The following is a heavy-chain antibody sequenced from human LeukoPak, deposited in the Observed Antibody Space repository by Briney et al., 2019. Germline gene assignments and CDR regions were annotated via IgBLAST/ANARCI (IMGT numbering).Heavy chain of an antibody. J-gene: IGHJ4*02. CDR3: ARGRYCGSTTCYVLESAFDY. CDR2: MSDDGSNK. V-gene: IGHV3-30-3*01. D-gene: IGHD2-2*01. CDR1: GFIFSTYA. Sequence: GRSLRLSCAASGFIFSTYAMHWVRQAPGKGLEWVAVMSDDGSNKYYADSVKGRFTISRDNSRNTLYLQINSLRTEDTAVYFCARGRYCGSTTCYVLESAFDYWGQGTLVTVSS.